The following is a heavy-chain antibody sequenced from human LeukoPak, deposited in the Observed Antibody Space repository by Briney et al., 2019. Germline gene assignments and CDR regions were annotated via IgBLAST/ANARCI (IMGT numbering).Heavy chain of an antibody. CDR1: GGSISSSSYY. V-gene: IGHV4-39*01. D-gene: IGHD2-2*01. Sequence: SETLSLTCTVSGGSISSSSYYWGWIRQPLGKGLEWIGSIYYSGSTYYNPSLKSRVTISVDTSKNQFSLKLSSVTAADTAVYYCARYQPISRCHAFDIWGQGTMVTVSS. CDR3: ARYQPISRCHAFDI. J-gene: IGHJ3*02. CDR2: IYYSGST.